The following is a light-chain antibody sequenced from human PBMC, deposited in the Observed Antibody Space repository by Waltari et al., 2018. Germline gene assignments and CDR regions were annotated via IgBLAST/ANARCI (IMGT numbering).Light chain of an antibody. V-gene: IGKV1-39*01. J-gene: IGKJ4*01. CDR1: QTISNY. CDR3: HQGYSPPLT. Sequence: TCRASQTISNYFNWYQHKAGGAPDLLIFAASHLQRGVPSRFSGSGSGTEFTLTINNLQPEDSATYYCHQGYSPPLTFGGGT. CDR2: AAS.